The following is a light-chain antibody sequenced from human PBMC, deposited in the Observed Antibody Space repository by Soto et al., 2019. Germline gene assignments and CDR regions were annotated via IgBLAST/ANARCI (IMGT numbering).Light chain of an antibody. CDR2: DAS. Sequence: EIVLTQSPATLSLSPGERATLSCRASQTIKTYLAWYQQKPGQAPRLLISDASNRATGVPARFSGSGSGTDFTLTITNLEPEDFAVYFCQQRNDWPRITFGQGTRLEIK. J-gene: IGKJ5*01. CDR1: QTIKTY. V-gene: IGKV3-11*01. CDR3: QQRNDWPRIT.